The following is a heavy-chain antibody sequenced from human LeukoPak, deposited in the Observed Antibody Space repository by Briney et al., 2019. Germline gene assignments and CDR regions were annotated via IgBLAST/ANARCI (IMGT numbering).Heavy chain of an antibody. J-gene: IGHJ4*02. D-gene: IGHD3-22*01. V-gene: IGHV3-53*01. Sequence: GSLRLSCAASGFTVSSNYMSWVRQAPGKGLEWVSVIYSGGSTYYADSVKGRFTISRDNSKNTLYLQMNSLRAEDTAVYYCARVGSSGYYPYYFDYWGQGTLVTVSS. CDR1: GFTVSSNY. CDR3: ARVGSSGYYPYYFDY. CDR2: IYSGGST.